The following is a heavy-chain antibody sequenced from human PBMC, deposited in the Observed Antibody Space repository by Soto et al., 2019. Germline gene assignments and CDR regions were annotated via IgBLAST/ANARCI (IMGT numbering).Heavy chain of an antibody. J-gene: IGHJ6*02. D-gene: IGHD3-22*01. CDR1: GFTFSIYA. CDR3: ASGSMIDHYYYGMDV. V-gene: IGHV3-64D*06. CDR2: VSTNGGTS. Sequence: PGGSLRLSCSASGFTFSIYAMHWVRQAPGKGLEYDSAVSTNGGTSYYADSVKGRFTISRDNSRNTLYLQMNSLRPEDTAVYYCASGSMIDHYYYGMDVWGQGTTVTVYS.